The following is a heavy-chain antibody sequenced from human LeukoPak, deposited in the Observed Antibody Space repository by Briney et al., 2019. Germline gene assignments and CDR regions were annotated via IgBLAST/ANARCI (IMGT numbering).Heavy chain of an antibody. CDR1: GFTFGNYA. CDR3: AKCQYSYGSDAFDV. CDR2: IRGGGAHP. J-gene: IGHJ3*01. Sequence: PGGSLRLSCAASGFTFGNYAMNWVGQAPGKGLEWVASIRGGGAHPNFADSVRGRFTISRDNSQNTLYLQLTSLRAEDTATYYCAKCQYSYGSDAFDVWGQGTVVTVSS. D-gene: IGHD5-18*01. V-gene: IGHV3-23*01.